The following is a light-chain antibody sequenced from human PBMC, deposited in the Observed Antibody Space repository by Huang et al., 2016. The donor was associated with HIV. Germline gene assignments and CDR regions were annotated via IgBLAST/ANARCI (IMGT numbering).Light chain of an antibody. CDR1: QYVSSN. Sequence: ERVMTQSPDTLSVSPGERATLYCRASQYVSSNLAWYQQKPGQAPRLLVYGASTRVIDIPAMFSGGGSGTEFTLTISSLQSEDSAVYYCQQYNNWPRTFGQGTKLEIK. V-gene: IGKV3-15*01. J-gene: IGKJ2*01. CDR2: GAS. CDR3: QQYNNWPRT.